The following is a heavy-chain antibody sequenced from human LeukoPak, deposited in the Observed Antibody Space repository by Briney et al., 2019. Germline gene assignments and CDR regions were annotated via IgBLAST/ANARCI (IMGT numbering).Heavy chain of an antibody. CDR2: ISSSSSYI. J-gene: IGHJ6*03. CDR3: ARDPSVSYSRRGDYYYYMDV. D-gene: IGHD1-26*01. Sequence: GGSLRLSCAASGFTFSSYSMNWVRQSPGKGLEWVSSISSSSSYIYYADSVKGRFTISREHAKNSLYLQMNSLRAEDTAVYYCARDPSVSYSRRGDYYYYMDVWGKGTTVTVSS. V-gene: IGHV3-21*01. CDR1: GFTFSSYS.